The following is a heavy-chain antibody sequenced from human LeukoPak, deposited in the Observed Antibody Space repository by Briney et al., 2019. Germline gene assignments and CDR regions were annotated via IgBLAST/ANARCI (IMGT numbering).Heavy chain of an antibody. V-gene: IGHV3-23*01. D-gene: IGHD3-22*01. J-gene: IGHJ4*02. CDR3: ARDRHKYNYDSGGYPPY. CDR2: TSGSGGST. CDR1: GFTFSSYG. Sequence: GGSLRLSCAASGFTFSSYGMSWVRQAPGKGLEWVSATSGSGGSTYYADSVKGRFTISRDNAKNSLYLQMNTLRAEDTAVYYCARDRHKYNYDSGGYPPYWGQGTLVTVSS.